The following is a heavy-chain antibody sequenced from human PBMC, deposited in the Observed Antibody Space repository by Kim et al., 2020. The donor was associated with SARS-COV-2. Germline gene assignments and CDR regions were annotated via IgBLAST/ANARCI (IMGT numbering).Heavy chain of an antibody. CDR2: IWYDGSNK. V-gene: IGHV3-33*01. D-gene: IGHD4-17*01. CDR3: ARELTSDYGEIDY. Sequence: GGSLRLSCAASGFIFSSYGMHWVRQAPGKGLEWVAVIWYDGSNKYYADSVKGRFTISRDNSKNTLYLQMNSLRAEDTAVYYCARELTSDYGEIDYWGQGTLVTVSS. J-gene: IGHJ4*02. CDR1: GFIFSSYG.